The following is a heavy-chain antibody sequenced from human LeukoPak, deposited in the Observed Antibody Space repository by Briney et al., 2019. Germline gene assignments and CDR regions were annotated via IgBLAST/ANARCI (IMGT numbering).Heavy chain of an antibody. CDR3: ARQLYSSGWSDY. Sequence: SETLSLTCTVSGGSISSGGYYWSWLRQPPGKGLEWIGYIYHSGSTYYNPSLKSRVTISVDTSKNQFSLKLSSVTAADTAVYYCARQLYSSGWSDYWGQGTLVTVSS. V-gene: IGHV4-30-2*01. CDR1: GGSISSGGYY. D-gene: IGHD6-19*01. CDR2: IYHSGST. J-gene: IGHJ4*02.